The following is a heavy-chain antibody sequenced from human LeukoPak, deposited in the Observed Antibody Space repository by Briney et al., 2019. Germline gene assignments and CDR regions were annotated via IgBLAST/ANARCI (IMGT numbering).Heavy chain of an antibody. J-gene: IGHJ4*02. CDR3: ARDRESGSYSEGDY. D-gene: IGHD4-11*01. CDR2: IKQGGSER. Sequence: PGGSLRLSCSASGFTFSRFWMSWVRQAPGKGLEYVALIKQGGSERYHMDSVKGRFTISRDDATNSRYLQMNSLRVEDRALYYCARDRESGSYSEGDYWGQGTLVTVSS. V-gene: IGHV3-7*01. CDR1: GFTFSRFW.